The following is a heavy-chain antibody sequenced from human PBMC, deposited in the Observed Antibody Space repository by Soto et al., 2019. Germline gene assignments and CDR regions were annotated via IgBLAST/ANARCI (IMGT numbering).Heavy chain of an antibody. V-gene: IGHV3-23*01. J-gene: IGHJ4*02. CDR3: AKDRLGGNFDY. Sequence: EVQVLDSGGGLVQPGGSLRLSCAASGFTFNNYAMNWVRQAPGKGLEWVATISGTGGITYYADSVKGRFTISRDNSKNTLYLKMNSLRVEDTAVNYCAKDRLGGNFDYRGQGTQVTVSS. CDR1: GFTFNNYA. CDR2: ISGTGGIT.